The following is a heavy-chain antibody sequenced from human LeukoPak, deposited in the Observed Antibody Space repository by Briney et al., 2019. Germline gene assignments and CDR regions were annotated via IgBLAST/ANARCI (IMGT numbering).Heavy chain of an antibody. CDR3: ARETPYSNTCTDFDF. J-gene: IGHJ4*02. CDR1: GFTFSHYG. CDR2: ISLSSSSI. V-gene: IGHV3-48*01. D-gene: IGHD6-13*01. Sequence: GGSLRLSCAASGFTFSHYGMHWVRQAPGKGLEWVSYISLSSSSIYYADSLKGRFTISRDNAKNSLYLQMNSLRAEDTAVYYCARETPYSNTCTDFDFWGQGTLVTVSS.